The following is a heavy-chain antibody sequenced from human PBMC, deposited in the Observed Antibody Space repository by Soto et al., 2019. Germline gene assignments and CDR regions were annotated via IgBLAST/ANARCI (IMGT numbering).Heavy chain of an antibody. CDR3: ARDQFVADYYYYGMDV. CDR2: IGTAGDT. J-gene: IGHJ6*02. Sequence: EVQLVESGGGLVQPGGSLRLSCAASGFTFSSYDMHWVRQATGKGLEWVSAIGTAGDTYYPGSVKGRFTISRENAKNSLYLQMNSLRAEDTAVYYCARDQFVADYYYYGMDVWGQGTTVTVSS. D-gene: IGHD2-15*01. V-gene: IGHV3-13*01. CDR1: GFTFSSYD.